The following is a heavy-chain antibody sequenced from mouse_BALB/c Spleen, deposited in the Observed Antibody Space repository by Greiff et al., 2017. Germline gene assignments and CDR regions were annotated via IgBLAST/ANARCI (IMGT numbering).Heavy chain of an antibody. Sequence: QVQLQQPGAELVKPGASVKLSCKASGYTFTSYWMHWVKQRPGQGLEWIGEINPSNGRTNYNEKFKRKATLTVDKSSSTAYMQLSSLTSEDSAVYYCTIEGVMYYGSSLDYWGQGTTLTVSS. J-gene: IGHJ2*01. D-gene: IGHD1-1*01. CDR1: GYTFTSYW. CDR3: TIEGVMYYGSSLDY. CDR2: INPSNGRT. V-gene: IGHV1S81*02.